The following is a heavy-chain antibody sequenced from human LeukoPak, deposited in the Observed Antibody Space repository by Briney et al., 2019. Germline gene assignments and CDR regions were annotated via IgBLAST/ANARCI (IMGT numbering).Heavy chain of an antibody. J-gene: IGHJ6*02. D-gene: IGHD5-12*01. CDR2: IYSGGST. Sequence: GGSLRLSCAASGLILSSNYMTWVRQAPGKGLEWVSVIYSGGSTNYADSVRGRFTISRDNSKNTLILQMNSLRVEDTAVYYCARGRYEFSAAMDVWGQGTTVTVSS. CDR3: ARGRYEFSAAMDV. CDR1: GLILSSNY. V-gene: IGHV3-53*01.